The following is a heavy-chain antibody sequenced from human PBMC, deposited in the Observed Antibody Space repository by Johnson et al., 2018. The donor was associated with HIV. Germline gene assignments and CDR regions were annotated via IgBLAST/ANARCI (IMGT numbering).Heavy chain of an antibody. Sequence: MQLVESGGGLVQPGGSLRLSCAASGFTVSSNYMSWVRQAPGQGLEWVSVIAHDESITHYADSVKGRFTMSRDNSKNTLYLHMKSLRPEDTSIYYCAKDDNLGVWYSDAFDVWGQGTVVTVSS. V-gene: IGHV3-66*02. CDR3: AKDDNLGVWYSDAFDV. CDR2: IAHDESIT. D-gene: IGHD6-19*01. CDR1: GFTVSSNY. J-gene: IGHJ3*01.